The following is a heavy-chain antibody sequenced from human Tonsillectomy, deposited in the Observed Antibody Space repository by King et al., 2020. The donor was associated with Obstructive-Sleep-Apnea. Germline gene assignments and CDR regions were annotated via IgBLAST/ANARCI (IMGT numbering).Heavy chain of an antibody. CDR2: IRSKGGNT. J-gene: IGHJ2*01. Sequence: VQLVESGGGLVQPGGSLRLSCAASGFTFSNYIMHWVRQAPGKGLEYVSTIRSKGGNTYYANSVKVRFTISRDNSKDTLFLQMGSLTTEDMAVYYFARTFCGGDCSSCRGLRYFDLWGRGTLVTVSS. D-gene: IGHD2-21*02. V-gene: IGHV3-64*01. CDR3: ARTFCGGDCSSCRGLRYFDL. CDR1: GFTFSNYI.